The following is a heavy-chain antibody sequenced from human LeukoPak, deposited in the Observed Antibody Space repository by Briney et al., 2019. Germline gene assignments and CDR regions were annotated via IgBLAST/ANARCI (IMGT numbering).Heavy chain of an antibody. CDR2: ITSTSSYM. V-gene: IGHV3-21*01. CDR1: GYTFSSYS. Sequence: PGGSLRLSCVASGYTFSSYSMNWVRQAPGKGLEWVSSITSTSSYMYQADSVKGRFTISRDNTKNSLYLQMNSLRGEDTAIYYCARDLKGYSTHWGQETLVTVSS. J-gene: IGHJ4*02. D-gene: IGHD5-12*01. CDR3: ARDLKGYSTH.